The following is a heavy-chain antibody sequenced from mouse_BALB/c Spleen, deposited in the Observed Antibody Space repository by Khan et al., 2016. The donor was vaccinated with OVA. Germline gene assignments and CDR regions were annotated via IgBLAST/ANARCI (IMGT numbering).Heavy chain of an antibody. CDR1: GFTFSSFG. D-gene: IGHD1-1*01. J-gene: IGHJ4*01. V-gene: IGHV5-17*02. CDR2: ISSGSSTI. Sequence: EVELVESGGGLVQPGGSRKLSCAASGFTFSSFGMHWVRQAPEKGLEWVAYISSGSSTIYYADTVKGRFTISRDNPKNTLFLQMTSLRSEDTAMYYCARGYYGSSYGDAMDDWGQGTSVTVSS. CDR3: ARGYYGSSYGDAMDD.